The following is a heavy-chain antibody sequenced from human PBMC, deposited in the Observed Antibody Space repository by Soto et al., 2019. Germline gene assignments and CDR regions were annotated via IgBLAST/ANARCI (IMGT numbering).Heavy chain of an antibody. CDR3: ARVTSYGVFGYYYYYMDV. D-gene: IGHD3-10*02. V-gene: IGHV4-59*01. J-gene: IGHJ6*03. CDR1: GGSISSYY. CDR2: IYYSGST. Sequence: LSLTCTVSGGSISSYYWSWIRQPPGKGLEWIGYIYYSGSTNYNPSLKSRVTISVDTSKNQFSLKLSSVTAADTAVYYCARVTSYGVFGYYYYYMDVRGKGTTVTVSS.